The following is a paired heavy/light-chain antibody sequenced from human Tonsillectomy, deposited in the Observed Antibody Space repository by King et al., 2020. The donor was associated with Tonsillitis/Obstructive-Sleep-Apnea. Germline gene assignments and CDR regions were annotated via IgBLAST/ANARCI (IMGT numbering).Heavy chain of an antibody. J-gene: IGHJ4*02. D-gene: IGHD3-3*01. CDR1: GFTFTSYN. CDR3: ARDPLPFVEWLLSTYFDY. V-gene: IGHV3-21*01. Sequence: EVQLVESGGGLVKPGGSLRLSCAASGFTFTSYNMNWVRQAPGKGLEWVSSISSSSNYIYYADSVKGRFTISRDNAKNSLSLQMNSLRAEDTAVYYCARDPLPFVEWLLSTYFDYWGQGTLVTVSS. CDR2: ISSSSNYI.
Light chain of an antibody. J-gene: IGLJ3*02. CDR2: DNN. CDR1: SSNIGAGYD. Sequence: QSVLTQPPSVSGAPGQRVTISCTGSSSNIGAGYDVHWYQQLPGTAPKLLIYDNNNRPSGVPDRFSGSKSGTSASLAITGLQAEDEADYYCQSYDSSLSGWRVFGGGTKLTVL. CDR3: QSYDSSLSGWRV. V-gene: IGLV1-40*01.